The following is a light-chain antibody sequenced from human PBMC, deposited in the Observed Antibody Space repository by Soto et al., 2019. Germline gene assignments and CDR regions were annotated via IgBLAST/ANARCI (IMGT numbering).Light chain of an antibody. CDR3: QQYNNWLRT. J-gene: IGKJ1*01. CDR2: GAS. CDR1: QGISSS. Sequence: ELMLKQSPATLSSFPGDRVTLSCRASQGISSSFLAWYQQKPGQAPRLLIYGASTRATGIPARFSGSGSGTEFTLTISSLQSEDFAVYYCQQYNNWLRTFGQGTKV. V-gene: IGKV3-15*01.